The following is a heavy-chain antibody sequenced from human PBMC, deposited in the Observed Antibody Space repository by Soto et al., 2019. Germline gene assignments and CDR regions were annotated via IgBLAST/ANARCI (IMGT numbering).Heavy chain of an antibody. J-gene: IGHJ5*02. CDR3: ARTMVRAVIITPHWFDP. V-gene: IGHV1-18*04. Sequence: ASVKVSCKASGYTFTSYGISWVRQAPGQGLEWMGWISPYNGDTNYAQKLQDRVTMTTDTSTSTAYMDLRSLRSDDTAVYYCARTMVRAVIITPHWFDPWGQGTLVTVSS. CDR2: ISPYNGDT. D-gene: IGHD3-10*01. CDR1: GYTFTSYG.